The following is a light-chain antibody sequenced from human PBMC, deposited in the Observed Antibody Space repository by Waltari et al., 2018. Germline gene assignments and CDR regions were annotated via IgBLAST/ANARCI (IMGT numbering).Light chain of an antibody. CDR2: WAS. CDR3: QHYYSSPLT. CDR1: QRVLYSSNNKNY. J-gene: IGKJ4*01. Sequence: IVMTQSPDSLAVSLGERATINCKSSQRVLYSSNNKNYVAWHQQKPGQPPKLLINWASSRESGVPDRFSGSGAGTDFTLTISSLQAEDVAVYYCQHYYSSPLTFGGGTKVEIK. V-gene: IGKV4-1*01.